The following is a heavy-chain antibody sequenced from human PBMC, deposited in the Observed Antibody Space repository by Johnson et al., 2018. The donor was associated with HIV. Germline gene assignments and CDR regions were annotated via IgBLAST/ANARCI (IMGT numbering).Heavy chain of an antibody. CDR3: AKASGNGYYVDAFDI. CDR2: IYSGGST. J-gene: IGHJ3*02. D-gene: IGHD3-3*01. CDR1: GFTVSSNY. Sequence: MQLVESGGGVVRPGGSLRLSCAASGFTVSSNYMSWVRQAPGKGLEWVSVIYSGGSTYYADSMKGRFTISRDNSKNTLYMQMNSLRAEYTAVYYCAKASGNGYYVDAFDIWGQGTRVTVSS. V-gene: IGHV3-66*02.